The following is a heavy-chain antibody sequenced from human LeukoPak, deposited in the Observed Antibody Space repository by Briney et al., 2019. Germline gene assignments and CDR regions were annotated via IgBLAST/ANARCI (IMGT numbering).Heavy chain of an antibody. D-gene: IGHD2-15*01. CDR3: ARVVVVAANWFDP. CDR2: INPYNGNT. V-gene: IGHV1-18*01. CDR1: GYTXTSYG. J-gene: IGHJ5*02. Sequence: ASVKVSCKASGYTXTSYGISWVRQAPGQGLELMGWINPYNGNTNYAQNLQGRVTMTTDTSTSTVYMELRSLRPDDTAVYYCARVVVVAANWFDPWGQGTLVTVSS.